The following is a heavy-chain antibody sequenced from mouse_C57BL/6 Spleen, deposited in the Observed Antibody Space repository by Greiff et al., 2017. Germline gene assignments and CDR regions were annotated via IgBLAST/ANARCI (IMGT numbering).Heavy chain of an antibody. CDR1: GFTFTSYW. J-gene: IGHJ3*01. CDR3: ARGGYDGDGFAY. CDR2: IDPSDSYT. V-gene: IGHV1-69*01. D-gene: IGHD2-2*01. Sequence: QVQLLQSGAEFVMPGASVKLSCKASGFTFTSYWMYWVQQTPGQGLEWIGEIDPSDSYTNYNQKVKGKFTLSVDKSSSTAYMQLSSLTSKDSAVYWCARGGYDGDGFAYWGQGTLVTVSA.